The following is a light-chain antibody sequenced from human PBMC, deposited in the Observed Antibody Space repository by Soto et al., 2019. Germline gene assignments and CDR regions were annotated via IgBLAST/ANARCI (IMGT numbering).Light chain of an antibody. CDR1: QNINNW. CDR3: QRYDGY. Sequence: TQMTQSPSTLSASVGDTVTITCRARQNINNWLAWYQQRPEKVPKLLIYGASTLEDGVPSRFSGSRSGTEFTLTINSLQPDYFATYYCQRYDGYFGQGTKLEIK. CDR2: GAS. J-gene: IGKJ2*01. V-gene: IGKV1-5*01.